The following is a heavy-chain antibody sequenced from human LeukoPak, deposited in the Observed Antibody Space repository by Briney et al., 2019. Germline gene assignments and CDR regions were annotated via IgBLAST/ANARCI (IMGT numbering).Heavy chain of an antibody. D-gene: IGHD3-10*01. J-gene: IGHJ5*02. V-gene: IGHV1-2*02. CDR1: GYTFTGYY. Sequence: ASVKRSCKASGYTFTGYYMHWVREAPGQGLEWMGWINPNSGGTNYAQKFQGRVTMTRDTSISTAYMELSRLRSDDTAVYYCARPAPRGNGSGSSSWFDPWGQGTLVTVSS. CDR2: INPNSGGT. CDR3: ARPAPRGNGSGSSSWFDP.